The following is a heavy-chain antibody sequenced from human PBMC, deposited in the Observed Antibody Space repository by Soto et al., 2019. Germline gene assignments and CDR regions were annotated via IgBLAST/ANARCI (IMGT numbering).Heavy chain of an antibody. CDR1: GFTFRSYT. CDR2: ISSISHYI. D-gene: IGHD1-26*01. J-gene: IGHJ5*02. V-gene: IGHV3-21*01. Sequence: PGGSLRLSCAASGFTFRSYTMNWVRQAPGEGLEWVSGISSISHYIYYADSVKGRFTISRDNADNSLYLQMNNLRPEDTAVYYCARDAGRVSSSVGWFDPWGQGTLVTVSS. CDR3: ARDAGRVSSSVGWFDP.